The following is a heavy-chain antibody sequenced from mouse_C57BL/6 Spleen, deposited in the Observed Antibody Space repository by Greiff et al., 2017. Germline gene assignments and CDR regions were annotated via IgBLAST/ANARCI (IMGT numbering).Heavy chain of an antibody. CDR1: GYTFTSYW. Sequence: QVQLQQPGAELVKPGASVKLSCKASGYTFTSYWMHWVKQRPGQGLEWIGMIHPNSGSTNFNEKFKSKATLTVDKSSSTAYMQLSSLTSEDSAVYYCARSITTVVDPDYAMDYWGQGTSVTVSS. J-gene: IGHJ4*01. CDR3: ARSITTVVDPDYAMDY. D-gene: IGHD1-1*01. V-gene: IGHV1-64*01. CDR2: IHPNSGST.